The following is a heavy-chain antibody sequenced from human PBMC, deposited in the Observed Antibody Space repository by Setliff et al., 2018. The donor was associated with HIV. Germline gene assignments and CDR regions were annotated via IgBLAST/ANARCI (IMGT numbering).Heavy chain of an antibody. CDR1: GFTFSSYG. Sequence: GGSLRLSCAASGFTFSSYGMHWVRQAPGKGLEWVGRIKSKPNGGTTDHAASVKDRFTISRDDSKNTVYLQMNSLKSEDTAVYYCATGGYYFDFWGQGTLVTVSS. J-gene: IGHJ4*02. V-gene: IGHV3-15*01. CDR2: IKSKPNGGTT. D-gene: IGHD3-16*01. CDR3: ATGGYYFDF.